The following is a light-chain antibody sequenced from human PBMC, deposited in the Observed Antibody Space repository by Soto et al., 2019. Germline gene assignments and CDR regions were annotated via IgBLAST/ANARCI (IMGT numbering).Light chain of an antibody. J-gene: IGKJ1*01. V-gene: IGKV3-20*01. CDR3: QQYHTSPLT. CDR2: GAS. CDR1: QSVSSSY. Sequence: EIALTQAPGTLSLSPGERATFSCGASQSVSSSYIAWYQQKRGQAPRRLIYGASNRATGIPDRFSGSGSGTDFTLTISRLEPEDFALYYCQQYHTSPLTFGQGTKVDIK.